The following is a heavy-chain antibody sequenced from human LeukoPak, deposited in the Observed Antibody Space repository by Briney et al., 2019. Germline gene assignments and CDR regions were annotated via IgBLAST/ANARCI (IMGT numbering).Heavy chain of an antibody. Sequence: GGSLRLSCAASGFTFSSYSMNWVRQAPGKGLEWVSSISSSSSYIYYADSVKGRFTVSRDNAKNSLYLQMSSLRAEDTAVYYCARDTDCGGDCYAVHDAFDIWGQGTMVTVSS. D-gene: IGHD2-21*01. CDR2: ISSSSSYI. V-gene: IGHV3-21*01. J-gene: IGHJ3*02. CDR3: ARDTDCGGDCYAVHDAFDI. CDR1: GFTFSSYS.